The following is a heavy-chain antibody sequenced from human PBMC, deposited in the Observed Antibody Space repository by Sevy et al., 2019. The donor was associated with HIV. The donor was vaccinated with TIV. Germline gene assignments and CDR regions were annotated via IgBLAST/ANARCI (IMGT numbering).Heavy chain of an antibody. CDR2: INPISGGT. CDR3: ASAPTDFWTGGMDV. CDR1: GYAFTGYY. Sequence: ASVKVSCKASGYAFTGYYIHWVRQAPGQGLEWMGRINPISGGTDDSQHFQGRVTMPRDTSISTAYMAITRLTSDDTAVYYCASAPTDFWTGGMDVWGQGPVVTASS. J-gene: IGHJ6*02. D-gene: IGHD3-3*01. V-gene: IGHV1-2*06.